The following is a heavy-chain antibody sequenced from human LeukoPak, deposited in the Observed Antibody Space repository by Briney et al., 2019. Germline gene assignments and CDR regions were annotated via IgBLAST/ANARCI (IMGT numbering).Heavy chain of an antibody. V-gene: IGHV1-2*02. Sequence: HVASVKVSCKASGYTFTGYYMHWVRQAPGQGLEWMGWINPNSGGTNYAQKFQGRVTMTRDTSISTAYMELSRLRSDDTAVYYCASAEPAAWGAFDIWGQGTMVTVSS. J-gene: IGHJ3*02. D-gene: IGHD1-14*01. CDR2: INPNSGGT. CDR1: GYTFTGYY. CDR3: ASAEPAAWGAFDI.